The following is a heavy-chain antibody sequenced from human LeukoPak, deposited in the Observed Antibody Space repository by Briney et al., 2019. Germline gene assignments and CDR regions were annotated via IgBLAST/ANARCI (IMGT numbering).Heavy chain of an antibody. D-gene: IGHD6-13*01. V-gene: IGHV4-34*01. J-gene: IGHJ4*02. Sequence: KASETLSLTCAVYGGSFSGYYWSWIRQPPGKGLEWIGEINHSGSTNYNPSLKSRVTISVDTSKNQFSLKLSSVTAADTAVYYCARGRPYSTVFDYWGQGTLVTVSS. CDR3: ARGRPYSTVFDY. CDR1: GGSFSGYY. CDR2: INHSGST.